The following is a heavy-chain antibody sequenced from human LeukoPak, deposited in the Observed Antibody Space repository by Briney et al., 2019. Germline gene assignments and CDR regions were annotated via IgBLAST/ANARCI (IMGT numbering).Heavy chain of an antibody. D-gene: IGHD6-19*01. Sequence: SQNLSLTCAISGDSVSSKNGAWNWIRQSPSRGLEWLGRTYYRSKGYNDYEVSVQGRISINPDTSKNQFSLQLNSVTPEDTAVYYCARDVRTSGWYTFDYWGQGTLVTVSS. V-gene: IGHV6-1*01. CDR2: TYYRSKGYN. J-gene: IGHJ4*02. CDR1: GDSVSSKNGA. CDR3: ARDVRTSGWYTFDY.